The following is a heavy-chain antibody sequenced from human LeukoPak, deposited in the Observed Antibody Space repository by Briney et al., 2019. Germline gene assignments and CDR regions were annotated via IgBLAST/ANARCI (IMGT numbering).Heavy chain of an antibody. CDR2: ISGSGGST. CDR3: AKEKYSSGWYPYIDF. CDR1: GFTFSSYA. Sequence: GGSLRLSCVASGFTFSSYAMSWVRQAPGKGLEWVTGISGSGGSTYYADSVKGRFTFSRDNSKTTLILQMTALKDEERAVYRCAKEKYSSGWYPYIDFWGQGTLVTVSS. J-gene: IGHJ4*02. D-gene: IGHD6-19*01. V-gene: IGHV3-23*01.